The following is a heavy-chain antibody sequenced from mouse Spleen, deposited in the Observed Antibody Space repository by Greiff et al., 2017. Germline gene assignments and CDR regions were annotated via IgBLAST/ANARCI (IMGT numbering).Heavy chain of an antibody. Sequence: VKVVESGAELMKPGASVKISCKATGYTFSSYWIEWVKQRPGHGLEWIGEILPGSGSTNYNEKFKGKATFTADTSSNTAYMQLSSLTSEDSAVYYCARTRLGRGGFAYWGQGTLVTVSA. V-gene: IGHV1-9*01. CDR1: GYTFSSYW. D-gene: IGHD4-1*01. CDR3: ARTRLGRGGFAY. CDR2: ILPGSGST. J-gene: IGHJ3*01.